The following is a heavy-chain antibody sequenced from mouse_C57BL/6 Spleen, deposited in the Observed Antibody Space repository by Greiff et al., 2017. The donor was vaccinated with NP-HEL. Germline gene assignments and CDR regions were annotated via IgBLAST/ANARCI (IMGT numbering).Heavy chain of an antibody. D-gene: IGHD1-1*01. CDR2: IHPNSGST. CDR1: GYTFTSYW. CDR3: ARGYTVVATRAMDY. V-gene: IGHV1-64*01. Sequence: VQLQQSGAELVKPGASVKLSCKASGYTFTSYWMHWVKQRPGQGLEWIGMIHPNSGSTNYNEKFKTKATLTVDKSSSTAYMQLSSLTSEDSAVYYCARGYTVVATRAMDYWGQGTSVTVSS. J-gene: IGHJ4*01.